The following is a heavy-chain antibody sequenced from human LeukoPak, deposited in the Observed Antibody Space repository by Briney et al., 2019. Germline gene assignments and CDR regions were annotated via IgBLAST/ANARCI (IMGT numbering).Heavy chain of an antibody. J-gene: IGHJ4*02. V-gene: IGHV3-23*01. CDR2: ISAGGRST. CDR1: GLTFSDYS. CDR3: AKDAAGPDY. D-gene: IGHD6-13*01. Sequence: WGSLRLSCAVSGLTFSDYSMTWGRQAPGKGLFWVSCISAGGRSTYYADSVKSRFTISRDNSRNTMYLQMNSTSAEDTAVYYCAKDAAGPDYWGQGTLVTVSS.